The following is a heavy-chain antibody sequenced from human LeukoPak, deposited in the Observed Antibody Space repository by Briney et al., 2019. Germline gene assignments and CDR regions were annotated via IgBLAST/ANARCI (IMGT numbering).Heavy chain of an antibody. D-gene: IGHD5-18*01. CDR2: KYYSGST. CDR3: ARGRSYGFDFDS. V-gene: IGHV4-61*01. J-gene: IGHJ4*02. Sequence: SETLSLTCDVSGVSINTCCYYWPCIRQPPGKGLEWIGYKYYSGSTRYNSSLRSRLTISLDSSKNQFSLRLTSVTAADTAVYYCARGRSYGFDFDSWGPGTLVIVSS. CDR1: GVSINTCCYY.